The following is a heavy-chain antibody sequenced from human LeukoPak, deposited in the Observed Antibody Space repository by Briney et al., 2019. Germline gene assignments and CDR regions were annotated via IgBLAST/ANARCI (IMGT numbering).Heavy chain of an antibody. D-gene: IGHD3-22*01. Sequence: GGSLRLSCAASGFTFDDYAMHWVRQAPGKGLEWVSGISWNSGSIGYADSVKGRFTISRDNAKNSLYLQMNSLRAEDMALYYCAKDYGSSGYYFAFDIWGQGTMVTVSS. V-gene: IGHV3-9*03. CDR3: AKDYGSSGYYFAFDI. J-gene: IGHJ3*02. CDR2: ISWNSGSI. CDR1: GFTFDDYA.